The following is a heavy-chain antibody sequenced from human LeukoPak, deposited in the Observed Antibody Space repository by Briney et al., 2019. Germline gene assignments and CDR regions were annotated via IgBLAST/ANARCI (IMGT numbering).Heavy chain of an antibody. V-gene: IGHV3-23*01. CDR1: GFTFSTYA. CDR3: AKDRARGGTTDFDY. D-gene: IGHD1-7*01. CDR2: ISGSADST. J-gene: IGHJ4*02. Sequence: PGGSLRLSCAASGFTFSTYAMSWVRQAPGKGLEWVSAISGSADSTYYADSVKGQFAISRDNSKNTLYLKMDSLRAEDTAVYFCAKDRARGGTTDFDYWGQGTLVTVSS.